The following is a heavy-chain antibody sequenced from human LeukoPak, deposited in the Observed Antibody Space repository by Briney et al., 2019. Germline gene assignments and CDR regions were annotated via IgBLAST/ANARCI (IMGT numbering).Heavy chain of an antibody. J-gene: IGHJ4*02. CDR1: GFTFSSYW. CDR2: IKQDGSEK. CDR3: ARHPKYCSGGSCDLDY. V-gene: IGHV3-7*01. D-gene: IGHD2-15*01. Sequence: HTGGSLRLSCAASGFTFSSYWMSWVRQAPGKGLEWVANIKQDGSEKYYVYSVKGRFTITRDNAKNSLYLQMNSLRAEDTAVYYCARHPKYCSGGSCDLDYWGQGTLVTVSS.